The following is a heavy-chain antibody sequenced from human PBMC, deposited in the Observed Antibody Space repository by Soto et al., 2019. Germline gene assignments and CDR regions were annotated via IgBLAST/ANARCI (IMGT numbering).Heavy chain of an antibody. CDR1: EGKFIGHD. CDR3: ARADCFHP. Sequence: AAEGKFIGHDMHWIRQAPGKGLVWVSRIKSDGSSTTYADSVKGHFTISRDNAKNTLYLQMNSLIVEDTAVYYCARADCFHPWCQGPLVT. J-gene: IGHJ5*02. D-gene: IGHD6-13*01. CDR2: IKSDGSST. V-gene: IGHV3-74*01.